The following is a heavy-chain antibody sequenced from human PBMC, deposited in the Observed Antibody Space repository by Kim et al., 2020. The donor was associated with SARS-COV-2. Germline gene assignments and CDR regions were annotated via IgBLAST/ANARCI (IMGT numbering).Heavy chain of an antibody. V-gene: IGHV1-18*01. CDR3: ARDRGYGDDTFDY. Sequence: NYAQNLQDRVTLTTDPSTSTAFLELRSLRSDDTAVYFCARDRGYGDDTFDYWGQGTLVTVSS. J-gene: IGHJ4*02. D-gene: IGHD4-17*01.